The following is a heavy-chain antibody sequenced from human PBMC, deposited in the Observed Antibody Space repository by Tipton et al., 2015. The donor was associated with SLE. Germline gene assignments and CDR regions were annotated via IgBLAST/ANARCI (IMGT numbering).Heavy chain of an antibody. D-gene: IGHD3-16*01. CDR3: ARDHYGSLDY. J-gene: IGHJ4*02. CDR1: GASVSSSFHQ. Sequence: TLSLTCTVSGASVSSSFHQWSWIRQPAGEGLEWIGHSSGSATYNPSLNSRVTISVDTSKNQFSLTMTSVTAADTAVYYCARDHYGSLDYWGQGMLVTGSS. CDR2: SSGSA. V-gene: IGHV4-61*02.